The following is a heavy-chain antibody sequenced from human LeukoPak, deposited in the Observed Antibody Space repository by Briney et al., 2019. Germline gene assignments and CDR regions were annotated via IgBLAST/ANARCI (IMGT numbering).Heavy chain of an antibody. V-gene: IGHV4-38-2*02. CDR3: ARGLYYFDY. Sequence: PSETLSLTCSVSGYSISSGYNWDWIRQPPGKGLEWIGNIYHSGSTYYNPSLKGRVTISVDMSKNQFSLKLSSVTAADTAVYYCARGLYYFDYWGRGTLVTVSS. CDR1: GYSISSGYN. J-gene: IGHJ4*02. CDR2: IYHSGST. D-gene: IGHD2-15*01.